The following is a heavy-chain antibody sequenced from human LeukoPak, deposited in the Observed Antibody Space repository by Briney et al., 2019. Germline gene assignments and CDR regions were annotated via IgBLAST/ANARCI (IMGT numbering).Heavy chain of an antibody. J-gene: IGHJ4*02. CDR3: VKDLRSDFMGVLSRYLSY. CDR2: ISRNGGST. CDR1: GFTFSSFA. V-gene: IGHV3-64D*09. D-gene: IGHD2/OR15-2a*01. Sequence: PGGSLILSCSASGFTFSSFAMHWVRQAPGKGLEYVAAISRNGGSTYYADSVKGRFTISRDNSKSTLYLQMSSLRAEDTAVYLCVKDLRSDFMGVLSRYLSYWGQGTLVTVSS.